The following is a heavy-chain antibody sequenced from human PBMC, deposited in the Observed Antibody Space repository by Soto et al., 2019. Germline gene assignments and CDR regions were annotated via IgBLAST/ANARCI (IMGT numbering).Heavy chain of an antibody. Sequence: ASVKVSCKVSGYTLTELSMHWVRQAPGKGLEWMGGFDPEDGETIYAQKFQGRVTMTEDTSTDTAYMELSSLRSEDTAVYYCATVMAPWWYFDLWGRGTLVTVSS. CDR1: GYTLTELS. D-gene: IGHD2-8*01. CDR3: ATVMAPWWYFDL. V-gene: IGHV1-24*01. CDR2: FDPEDGET. J-gene: IGHJ2*01.